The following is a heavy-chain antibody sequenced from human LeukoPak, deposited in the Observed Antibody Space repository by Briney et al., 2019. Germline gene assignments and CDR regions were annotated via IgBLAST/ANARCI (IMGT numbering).Heavy chain of an antibody. Sequence: PSETLSLTCTVSGGSISSYYWSWIRQPPGKGLEWIGYIYYSGSTNYNPSLKSRVTISVDTSKNQFSPKLSSVTAADTAVYYCARDRADFWSGYYGAWFDPWGQGTLVTVSS. J-gene: IGHJ5*02. D-gene: IGHD3-3*01. CDR2: IYYSGST. V-gene: IGHV4-59*01. CDR1: GGSISSYY. CDR3: ARDRADFWSGYYGAWFDP.